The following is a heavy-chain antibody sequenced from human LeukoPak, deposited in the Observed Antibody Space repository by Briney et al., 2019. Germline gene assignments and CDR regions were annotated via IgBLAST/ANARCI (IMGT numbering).Heavy chain of an antibody. Sequence: GGSLRLSRAASGFTFSSYDMHWVRQATGKGLEWVSAIGTAGDTYYPGSVKGRFTISRENAKNSLYLQMNSLRAGDTAVYYCARGYYGSGSYIFDYWGQGTLVTVSS. CDR1: GFTFSSYD. J-gene: IGHJ4*02. V-gene: IGHV3-13*01. D-gene: IGHD3-10*01. CDR2: IGTAGDT. CDR3: ARGYYGSGSYIFDY.